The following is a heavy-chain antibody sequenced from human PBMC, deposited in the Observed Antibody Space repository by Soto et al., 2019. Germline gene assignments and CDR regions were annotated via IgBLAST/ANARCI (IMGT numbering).Heavy chain of an antibody. V-gene: IGHV4-59*08. CDR1: GGSISSYY. CDR2: IYYSGST. D-gene: IGHD3-3*01. CDR3: ARLGDYDFWSGYYTSYYYYYYMDV. J-gene: IGHJ6*03. Sequence: TSETLSLTCTVSGGSISSYYWSWIRQPPGKGLEWIGYIYYSGSTNYNPSLKSRVTISVDTSKNQFSLKLSSVTAADTAVYYCARLGDYDFWSGYYTSYYYYYYMDVWGKGTTVTVSS.